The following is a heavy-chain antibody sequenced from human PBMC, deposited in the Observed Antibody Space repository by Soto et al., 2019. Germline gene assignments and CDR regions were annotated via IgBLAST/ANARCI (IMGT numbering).Heavy chain of an antibody. CDR1: GFTFSSYW. V-gene: IGHV3-74*01. D-gene: IGHD3-16*01. CDR3: ASNYAYAEGYYWYGIDV. CDR2: INSDGSNT. Sequence: GGSLRLSCAASGFTFSSYWMHWVRQAPGKGLVWVSRINSDGSNTNYADSVKGRFTISRDNAKNTLYLQMNSLRADDTAVYYCASNYAYAEGYYWYGIDVWGQGTTVTVSS. J-gene: IGHJ6*02.